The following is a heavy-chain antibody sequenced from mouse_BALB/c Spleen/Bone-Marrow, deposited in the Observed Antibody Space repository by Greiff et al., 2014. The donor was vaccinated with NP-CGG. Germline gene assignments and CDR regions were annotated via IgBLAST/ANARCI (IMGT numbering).Heavy chain of an antibody. CDR2: IYPGDGDT. Sequence: VKLMESVAELARPGASVKLSCKASGYTFSSYWMQWVKQRPGQGLEWIGSIYPGDGDTRYTQKFKGKATLTADKSSSTAYMQLSSLASEDSAVYYCARGAYYRYDGFAYWGQGTLVTVSA. V-gene: IGHV1-87*01. J-gene: IGHJ3*01. CDR3: ARGAYYRYDGFAY. CDR1: GYTFSSYW. D-gene: IGHD2-14*01.